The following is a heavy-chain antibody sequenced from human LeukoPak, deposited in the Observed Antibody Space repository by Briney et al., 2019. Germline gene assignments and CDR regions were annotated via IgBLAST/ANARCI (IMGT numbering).Heavy chain of an antibody. CDR3: ANAGWGGYIFNL. Sequence: SEALSLTCALYGGSFSNYYWSWIRQPPGTGLEWIGEINHSGSTNYNPSLKSRVTISLDTSKNQFSLRLSSVTAADTAVYYCANAGWGGYIFNLWGQGTLVTVSS. V-gene: IGHV4-34*01. CDR2: INHSGST. J-gene: IGHJ4*02. D-gene: IGHD5-12*01. CDR1: GGSFSNYY.